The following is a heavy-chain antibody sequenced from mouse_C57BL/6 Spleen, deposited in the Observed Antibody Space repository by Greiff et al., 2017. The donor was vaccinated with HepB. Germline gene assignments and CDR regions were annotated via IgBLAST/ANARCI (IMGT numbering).Heavy chain of an antibody. Sequence: QVQLQQSGAELVKPGASVKMSCKASGYTFTSYWITWVKQRPGQGLEWIGDIYPGSGSTNYNEKFKSKATLTVDTSSSTAYMQLSSLTSEDSAVYYCARSPYDGYYGYFDVWGTGTTVTVSS. J-gene: IGHJ1*03. CDR3: ARSPYDGYYGYFDV. CDR1: GYTFTSYW. D-gene: IGHD2-3*01. CDR2: IYPGSGST. V-gene: IGHV1-55*01.